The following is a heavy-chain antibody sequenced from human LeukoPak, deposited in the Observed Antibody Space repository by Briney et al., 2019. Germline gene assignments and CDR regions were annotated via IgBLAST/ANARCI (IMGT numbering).Heavy chain of an antibody. D-gene: IGHD3-10*01. Sequence: ASVKVSCKASGYTFTSYDINWVRQATGQGLEWMGWMNPNSGNTGYAQKFQGRVTMTRNTSISTAYMELSSLRSEHTAVYYCASNPHGSGSYDYWGQGTLVTVSS. CDR3: ASNPHGSGSYDY. J-gene: IGHJ4*02. CDR1: GYTFTSYD. CDR2: MNPNSGNT. V-gene: IGHV1-8*01.